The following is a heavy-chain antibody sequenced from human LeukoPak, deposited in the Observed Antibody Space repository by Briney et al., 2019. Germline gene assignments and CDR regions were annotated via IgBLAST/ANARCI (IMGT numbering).Heavy chain of an antibody. V-gene: IGHV3-49*03. CDR2: IRSKAYGGTT. D-gene: IGHD5-12*01. Sequence: PGRSLRLSCTASGFTFGDYAMSWFRQAPGKGLEWVGFIRSKAYGGTTEYAASVKGRFTISRDDSKSIAYLQMNSLKTEDTAVYYCTRDFDCGYDNFDYWGQGTLVTVSS. J-gene: IGHJ4*02. CDR3: TRDFDCGYDNFDY. CDR1: GFTFGDYA.